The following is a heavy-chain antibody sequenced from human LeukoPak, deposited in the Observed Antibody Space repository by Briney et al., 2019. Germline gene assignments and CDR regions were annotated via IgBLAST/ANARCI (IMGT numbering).Heavy chain of an antibody. CDR2: INWNGGST. J-gene: IGHJ4*02. V-gene: IGHV3-20*01. Sequence: PGGSLRLSCVASGFTFSNAWMSWVRQVPGKGLEWVSGINWNGGSTGYAGSVKGRFTISRDNAKNSLYLQMNSLRAEDTALYHCARGGSFSSLYGISWDYWGQGALVTVSS. D-gene: IGHD2-15*01. CDR3: ARGGSFSSLYGISWDY. CDR1: GFTFSNAW.